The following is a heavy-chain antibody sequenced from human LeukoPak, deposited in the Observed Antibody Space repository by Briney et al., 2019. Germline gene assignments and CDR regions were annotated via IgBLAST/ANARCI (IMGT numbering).Heavy chain of an antibody. V-gene: IGHV4-59*08. CDR3: ARRGGNGRNDHFDY. J-gene: IGHJ4*02. D-gene: IGHD4-23*01. Sequence: PSETLSLTCAVYGGSFSGYYWSWIRQPPGKGLDYIGFIYYSGSTNYNPSLKSRVTISVDTSKNQFSLRLSSVTAADTAVYYCARRGGNGRNDHFDYWGQGTLVTVSS. CDR1: GGSFSGYY. CDR2: IYYSGST.